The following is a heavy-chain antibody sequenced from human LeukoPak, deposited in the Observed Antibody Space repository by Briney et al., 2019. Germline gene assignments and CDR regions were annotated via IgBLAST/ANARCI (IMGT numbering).Heavy chain of an antibody. J-gene: IGHJ4*02. V-gene: IGHV3-23*01. D-gene: IGHD2-21*02. Sequence: PGGSLRLSCAASGFTVSSYWMSWVRQTAGKGLEWVSAISGGGDITYYADSVKGRFTISRDNSKDTLFLQMHSLRPGDTAVYYCVREDTPATANYWGQGTLVTISS. CDR2: ISGGGDIT. CDR3: VREDTPATANY. CDR1: GFTVSSYW.